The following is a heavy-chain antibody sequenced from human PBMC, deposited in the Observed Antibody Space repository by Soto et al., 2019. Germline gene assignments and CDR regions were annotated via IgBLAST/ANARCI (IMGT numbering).Heavy chain of an antibody. Sequence: PSETLSLTCTVSGGSISRYYWNWIRQPPGKGLEWIGYIYYSGSTNYNPSLKSRVTISVDTSKNQFSLKLSSVTAADTAVYHCARDPGSGSYYGWFDPWGQGTLVTVSS. CDR2: IYYSGST. J-gene: IGHJ5*02. CDR3: ARDPGSGSYYGWFDP. V-gene: IGHV4-59*01. CDR1: GGSISRYY. D-gene: IGHD3-10*01.